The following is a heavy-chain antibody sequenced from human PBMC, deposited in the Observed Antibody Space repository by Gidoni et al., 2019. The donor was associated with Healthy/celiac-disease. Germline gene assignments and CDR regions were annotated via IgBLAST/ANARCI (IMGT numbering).Heavy chain of an antibody. Sequence: EVQLVESGGGLVKPGRSLRLSCTASGFTFGDYAMSWFRQAPGKGLEWVGFIRSKAYGGTTEYAASVKGRFTISRDDSKSIAYLQMNSLKTEDTAVYYCTRVNYDFWSGGVDPWGQGTLVTVSS. D-gene: IGHD3-3*01. CDR2: IRSKAYGGTT. J-gene: IGHJ5*02. CDR1: GFTFGDYA. CDR3: TRVNYDFWSGGVDP. V-gene: IGHV3-49*05.